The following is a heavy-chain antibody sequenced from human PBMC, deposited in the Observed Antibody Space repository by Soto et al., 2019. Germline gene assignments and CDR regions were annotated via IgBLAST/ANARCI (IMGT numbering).Heavy chain of an antibody. D-gene: IGHD2-2*01. J-gene: IGHJ3*02. Sequence: EVQLLESGGDLAEPGGSLRLSCAASGFAFTHVWMTWIRQAPGRGPKWVGRIKRKIDVETTNYAAPVKGRFTISRDDSKHTLYLQMNSLKTDHSAVYYCAADRYCSSNTCPGAFDIWGQGT. V-gene: IGHV3-15*01. CDR3: AADRYCSSNTCPGAFDI. CDR2: IKRKIDVETT. CDR1: GFAFTHVW.